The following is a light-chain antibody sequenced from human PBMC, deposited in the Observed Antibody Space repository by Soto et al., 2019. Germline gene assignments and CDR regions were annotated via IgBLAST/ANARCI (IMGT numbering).Light chain of an antibody. CDR1: RSDIGGYDY. V-gene: IGLV2-14*01. Sequence: QSALTQPASVSGSPGQSITISCTGTRSDIGGYDYVSWYQQHPGKAPKLMIYEVSNRPSGVSNRFSGSKSGNTASLTISGLQAEDEADHYCTSYTSSSTNYVFGTGTKLTVL. CDR2: EVS. CDR3: TSYTSSSTNYV. J-gene: IGLJ1*01.